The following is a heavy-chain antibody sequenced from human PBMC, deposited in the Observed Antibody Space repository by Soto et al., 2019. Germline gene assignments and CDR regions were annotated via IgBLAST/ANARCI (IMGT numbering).Heavy chain of an antibody. J-gene: IGHJ6*03. Sequence: ASVKVSCKASGYTFTSYGISWVRQAPGQGLEWMGWISAYNGNTNYAQKLQGRVTMTTDTSTSTAYMELRSLRSDDTAVYYCARGAITMVRGVDYMDVWGKGTTVTVSS. CDR2: ISAYNGNT. CDR1: GYTFTSYG. CDR3: ARGAITMVRGVDYMDV. D-gene: IGHD3-10*01. V-gene: IGHV1-18*01.